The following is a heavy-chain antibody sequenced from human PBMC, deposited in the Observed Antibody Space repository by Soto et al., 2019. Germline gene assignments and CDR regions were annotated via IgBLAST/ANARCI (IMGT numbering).Heavy chain of an antibody. CDR1: GFTFSSYW. CDR2: INSDGSST. CDR3: ARSGFEDYNVEIFDY. J-gene: IGHJ4*02. Sequence: EVQLVESGGGLVQPGGSLRLSCAASGFTFSSYWMHWVRQAPGKGLVWVSRINSDGSSTSYADSVKGRFTISRDNAKNTLYLQMNSLRAADTAVYYCARSGFEDYNVEIFDYWGQGTLVTVSS. D-gene: IGHD3-10*01. V-gene: IGHV3-74*01.